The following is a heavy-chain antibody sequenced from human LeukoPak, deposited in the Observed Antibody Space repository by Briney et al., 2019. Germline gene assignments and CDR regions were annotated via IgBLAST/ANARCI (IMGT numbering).Heavy chain of an antibody. V-gene: IGHV3-23*01. CDR2: ISGSGGST. CDR1: GFTFSSYA. Sequence: EESLRLSCAASGFTFSSYAMSWVRQAPGKGLEWVSAISGSGGSTYYADSVKGRFTISRDNSKNTLYLQMNSLRAEDTAVYYCAKDAWGPHFYYYGMDVWGQGTTVTVSS. D-gene: IGHD1-26*01. CDR3: AKDAWGPHFYYYGMDV. J-gene: IGHJ6*02.